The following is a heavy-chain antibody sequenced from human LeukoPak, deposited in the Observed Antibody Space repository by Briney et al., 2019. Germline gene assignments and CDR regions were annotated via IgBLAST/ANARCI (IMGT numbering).Heavy chain of an antibody. V-gene: IGHV3-21*01. Sequence: PGGSLRLSCAPSRLTLSSYIMNWVRQAPRPRLEWGSSISRSSSYIYYADSVKGRFTISRDNAKNSLYLQMNSLRAEDTAVYYCATFWGSLESDWLRDAMEVWGQGTTVTVSS. CDR3: ATFWGSLESDWLRDAMEV. CDR2: ISRSSSYI. CDR1: RLTLSSYI. J-gene: IGHJ6*02. D-gene: IGHD2-21*02.